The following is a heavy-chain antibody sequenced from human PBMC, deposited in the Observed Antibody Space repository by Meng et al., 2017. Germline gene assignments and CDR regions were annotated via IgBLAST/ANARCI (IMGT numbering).Heavy chain of an antibody. V-gene: IGHV3-33*08. Sequence: EKVGESGGRLVQPGGSLCPTCGCSGFAFSGCNMSRLRQSPGKWLEWVAVIWYDGSIKYYADCVKGRITISRDNSKNTLYLQINSLRAEDTAVYYCAKSYSGSSLFDYWGQGTLVTVSS. J-gene: IGHJ4*02. CDR1: GFAFSGCN. D-gene: IGHD1-26*01. CDR2: IWYDGSIK. CDR3: AKSYSGSSLFDY.